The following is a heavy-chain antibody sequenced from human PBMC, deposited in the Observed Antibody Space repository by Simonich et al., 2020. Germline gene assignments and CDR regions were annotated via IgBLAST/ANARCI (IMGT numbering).Heavy chain of an antibody. D-gene: IGHD6-13*01. Sequence: QVQLVESGGGVVQPGRSLRLSCAASGFTFSSYGMHWVRQAPGKVLGWVAVLWNDESIKDYADSVKGRVTISRDNSKNTLYLQMNSLRAEDTAVYYCARAYSSSWYNWFDPWGQGTLVTVSS. V-gene: IGHV3-33*01. CDR3: ARAYSSSWYNWFDP. CDR1: GFTFSSYG. J-gene: IGHJ5*02. CDR2: LWNDESIK.